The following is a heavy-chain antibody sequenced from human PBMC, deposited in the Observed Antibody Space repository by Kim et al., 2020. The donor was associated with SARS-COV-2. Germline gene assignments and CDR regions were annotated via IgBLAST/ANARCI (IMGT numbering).Heavy chain of an antibody. CDR1: GFTFNTYA. J-gene: IGHJ4*02. CDR2: IYSSGSST. V-gene: IGHV3-23*03. D-gene: IGHD2-15*01. Sequence: GGSLRLSCAASGFTFNTYAMTWVRQAPGNGLEWVSAIYSSGSSTYYADSVKGRFTVSRDNSKNTLYLQMNSLRAEDTAVYYCAKDYYSYGREAYFDYWGQGTLVTVSS. CDR3: AKDYYSYGREAYFDY.